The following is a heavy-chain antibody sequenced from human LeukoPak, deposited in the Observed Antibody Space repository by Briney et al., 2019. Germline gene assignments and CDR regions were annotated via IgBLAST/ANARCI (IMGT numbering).Heavy chain of an antibody. D-gene: IGHD4-23*01. CDR2: INHRGHP. CDR3: ARDPTTVVTLPYYFDF. Sequence: PSETLSLTCAVYGGSFTGYHWNWIRQSPQRGLEWIGEINHRGHPHYNPSLESRLTISVDTSENQFSLTLRSVTAADTAVYYCARDPTTVVTLPYYFDFWGQGTPVTVSS. J-gene: IGHJ4*02. V-gene: IGHV4-34*01. CDR1: GGSFTGYH.